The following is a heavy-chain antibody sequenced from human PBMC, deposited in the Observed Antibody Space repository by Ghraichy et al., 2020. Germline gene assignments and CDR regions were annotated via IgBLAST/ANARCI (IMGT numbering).Heavy chain of an antibody. CDR1: EFQSRDST. D-gene: IGHD2-2*01. Sequence: GGSLRSEEHTSEFQSRDSTTYGVRWVKRKGLEWVAVISYDGSNKYYADSVKGRFTISRDNSKNTLYLQMNSLRAEDTAVYYCARDRDQLLFDYWGQGTL. J-gene: IGHJ4*02. CDR3: ARDRDQLLFDY. V-gene: IGHV3-30*04. CDR2: ISYDGSNK.